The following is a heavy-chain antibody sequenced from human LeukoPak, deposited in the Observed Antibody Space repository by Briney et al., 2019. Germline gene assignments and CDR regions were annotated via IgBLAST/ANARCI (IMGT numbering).Heavy chain of an antibody. CDR2: IYTGGRT. V-gene: IGHV4-4*07. CDR3: ARVPYPWGSNPYYFDY. CDR1: GGSISSYY. D-gene: IGHD7-27*01. Sequence: SETLSLTCTVSGGSISSYYWSWIRQPAGKGLEWIGHIYTGGRTYYNPSLKSRVTMSVDTSKNQFSLKLSSVTAADTAVYYCARVPYPWGSNPYYFDYWGQGTLVTVSS. J-gene: IGHJ4*02.